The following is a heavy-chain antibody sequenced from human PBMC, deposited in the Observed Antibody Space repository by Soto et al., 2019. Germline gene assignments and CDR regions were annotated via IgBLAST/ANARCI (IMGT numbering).Heavy chain of an antibody. CDR2: MNPNSGNT. CDR3: ARAPYNWIYGVYYYYYYMDV. D-gene: IGHD1-7*01. Sequence: QVQLVQSGAEVKKPGASVKVSCKASGYTFTSYDINWVRQATGQGLEWMGWMNPNSGNTGYAQKFQGRVTMTRNTSISTAYMELSSLRSEDTAVYYCARAPYNWIYGVYYYYYYMDVWGKGTTVTVSS. CDR1: GYTFTSYD. V-gene: IGHV1-8*01. J-gene: IGHJ6*03.